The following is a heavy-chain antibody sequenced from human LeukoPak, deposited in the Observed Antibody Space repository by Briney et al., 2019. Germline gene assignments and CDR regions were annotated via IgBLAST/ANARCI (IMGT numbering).Heavy chain of an antibody. V-gene: IGHV3-23*01. D-gene: IGHD2-2*01. J-gene: IGHJ4*02. Sequence: PGGTLRLSCAASGFPLSIYAMIWVPHAPGKGLECGSHITASAGSTYYADFVKRRFTVSSDNSKNTLYLQMNSVRAEDTAVYYCARKFGGYCSGTSCQINFDYWGQGTLVTVSS. CDR1: GFPLSIYA. CDR2: ITASAGST. CDR3: ARKFGGYCSGTSCQINFDY.